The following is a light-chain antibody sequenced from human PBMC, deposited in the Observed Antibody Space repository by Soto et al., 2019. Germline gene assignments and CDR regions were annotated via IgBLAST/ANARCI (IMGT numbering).Light chain of an antibody. CDR2: GAS. Sequence: ILVTQSPGSLSLSPGERATLSCRASQSVSNNYLAWYQQKPGQAPRLLIYGASNRATGIPDRFSGSGSGTDFTLTISRLEPEDFAVYYCQQYCSRGTFGQGTRLDIK. J-gene: IGKJ1*01. CDR3: QQYCSRGT. CDR1: QSVSNNY. V-gene: IGKV3-20*01.